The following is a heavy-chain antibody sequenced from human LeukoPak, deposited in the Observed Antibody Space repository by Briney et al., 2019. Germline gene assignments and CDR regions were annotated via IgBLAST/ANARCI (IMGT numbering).Heavy chain of an antibody. J-gene: IGHJ3*02. V-gene: IGHV4-30-2*02. Sequence: PSETLSLTCTVSGGSISSGGYYWSWIRQPPGKGLEWIGYIYHSGSTYYNPSLKSRVTISVDRSKNQFSLKLSSVTAADTAVYYCAGEGLELHDAFDIWGQGTMVTVSS. CDR3: AGEGLELHDAFDI. D-gene: IGHD1-7*01. CDR1: GGSISSGGYY. CDR2: IYHSGST.